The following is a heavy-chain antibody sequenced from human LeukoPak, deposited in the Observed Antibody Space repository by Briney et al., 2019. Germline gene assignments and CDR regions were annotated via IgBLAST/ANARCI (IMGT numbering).Heavy chain of an antibody. Sequence: PSETLSLTCTVSGGSISGNNYYWGWIRQPPGKGLEFIGSIYYSGNTYYNPSLKSRVTISVDTSKNQFSLKLSSVTAADTAVYYGARDGRGLGFYYYYMDVWGKGTTVTVS. CDR1: GGSISGNNYY. CDR3: ARDGRGLGFYYYYMDV. V-gene: IGHV4-39*07. CDR2: IYYSGNT. J-gene: IGHJ6*03.